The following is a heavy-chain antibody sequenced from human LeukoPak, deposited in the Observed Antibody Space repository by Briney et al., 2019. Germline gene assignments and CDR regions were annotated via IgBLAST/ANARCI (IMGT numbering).Heavy chain of an antibody. J-gene: IGHJ5*02. Sequence: GESLKISCKGPGYSFTSSWIGWARQMPGKGLEWMAIINPGDSNTRYSPSFQGQVTISADKSISTVYLQWGSLKASDTAMYYCARQPGAGWFDPWGQGTLVTVSS. CDR1: GYSFTSSW. V-gene: IGHV5-51*01. D-gene: IGHD3-10*01. CDR2: INPGDSNT. CDR3: ARQPGAGWFDP.